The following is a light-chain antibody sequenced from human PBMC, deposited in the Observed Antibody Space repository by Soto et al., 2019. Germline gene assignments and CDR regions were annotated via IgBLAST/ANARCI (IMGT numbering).Light chain of an antibody. V-gene: IGKV3-20*01. CDR1: QSVSSSY. J-gene: IGKJ1*01. CDR2: GAS. Sequence: EIVLTQSPGTLSLSPGERATLSCRASQSVSSSYLAWYQQNPGQAPRLLIYGASSRATGIPDRFSGSGSGTDFTLTISRLEPEDFAVYYCPQYGSSPPWTLGQGTKVEIK. CDR3: PQYGSSPPWT.